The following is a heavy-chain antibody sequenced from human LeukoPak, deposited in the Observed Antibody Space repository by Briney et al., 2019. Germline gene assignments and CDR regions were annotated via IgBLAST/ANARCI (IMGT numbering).Heavy chain of an antibody. CDR1: GFTFTSSA. Sequence: SVKVSCKASGFTFTSSAMQWVRQARGQRLEWIGWIVVGSGNTNYAQKFQERVTITRDTSASTAYMELSSLRSEDTAVYYCATWVVTKTQYFDYWGQGTLVTVSS. D-gene: IGHD2-21*02. J-gene: IGHJ4*02. CDR3: ATWVVTKTQYFDY. V-gene: IGHV1-58*02. CDR2: IVVGSGNT.